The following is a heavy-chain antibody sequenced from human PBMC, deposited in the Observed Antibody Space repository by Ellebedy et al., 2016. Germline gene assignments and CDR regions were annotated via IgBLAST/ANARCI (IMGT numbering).Heavy chain of an antibody. CDR1: GFTFSSYW. D-gene: IGHD2-15*01. J-gene: IGHJ4*02. CDR2: IKQDGSEK. CDR3: ARVPLYCSGGSCFDY. V-gene: IGHV3-7*01. Sequence: GESLKISXAASGFTFSSYWMSWVRQAPGKGLEWVANIKQDGSEKYYVDSVKGRFTISRDNAKNSLYLQMNSLRAEDTAVYYCARVPLYCSGGSCFDYWGQGTLVTVSS.